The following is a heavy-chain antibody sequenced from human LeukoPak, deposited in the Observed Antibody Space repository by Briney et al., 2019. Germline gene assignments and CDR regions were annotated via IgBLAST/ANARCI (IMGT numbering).Heavy chain of an antibody. CDR3: ARGVEPMAANTLAY. V-gene: IGHV3-53*01. CDR2: LYSDGNT. J-gene: IGHJ4*02. D-gene: IGHD3-16*01. CDR1: GFTVITND. Sequence: GGSLRLSCVAYGFTVITNDMTWVRQAPGKGLEWVSVLYSDGNTKYADSVQGRFTISRDNSKNTLYLEMNSLSPDDTAVYYCARGVEPMAANTLAYWGQGTLVTVSS.